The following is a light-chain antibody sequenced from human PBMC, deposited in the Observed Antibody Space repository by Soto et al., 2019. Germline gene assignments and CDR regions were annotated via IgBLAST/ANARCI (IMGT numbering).Light chain of an antibody. J-gene: IGLJ2*01. CDR1: SSDVGGYNY. CDR3: SSYTSSNTLV. V-gene: IGLV2-14*01. Sequence: QSALTQPASVSGSPGQSITISCTGTSSDVGGYNYVSWYQQHPGKAPKLMIYEVSNRPSGVSNRFSGSKSGNTASLTISGLQAEDEADYYCSSYTSSNTLVFGGGTKHTVL. CDR2: EVS.